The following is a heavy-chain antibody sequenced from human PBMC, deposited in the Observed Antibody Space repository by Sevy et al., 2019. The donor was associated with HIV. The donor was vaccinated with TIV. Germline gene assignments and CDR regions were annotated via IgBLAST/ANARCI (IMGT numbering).Heavy chain of an antibody. D-gene: IGHD3-10*01. V-gene: IGHV3-23*01. Sequence: GGSLRLSCAASGFSFSNYAMNWVRQAPGKGPEWVSGISAGGENTYYAGSVKGRFTISRDNSKNTRYLQMKSLGAEDTAVYHCAKDRGDYGSGGYYRPLDYWGQGTLVTVSS. CDR2: ISAGGENT. CDR3: AKDRGDYGSGGYYRPLDY. CDR1: GFSFSNYA. J-gene: IGHJ4*02.